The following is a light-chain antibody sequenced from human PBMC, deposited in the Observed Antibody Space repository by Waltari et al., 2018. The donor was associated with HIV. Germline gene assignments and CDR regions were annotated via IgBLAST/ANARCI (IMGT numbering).Light chain of an antibody. J-gene: IGLJ2*01. Sequence: QLVLTQSPSASASLGASVKLTCTLSSGHSSYAIAWHQQQPEKGPRYLMKLNSDGSHSTGDGIPVRFSGSSSVAERYLTISSLQSEDEADYYCQTWGTGIQVFGGGTKLTVL. CDR3: QTWGTGIQV. CDR2: LNSDGSH. V-gene: IGLV4-69*01. CDR1: SGHSSYA.